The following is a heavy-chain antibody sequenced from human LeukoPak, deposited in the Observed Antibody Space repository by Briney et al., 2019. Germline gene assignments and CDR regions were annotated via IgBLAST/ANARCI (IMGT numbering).Heavy chain of an antibody. J-gene: IGHJ4*02. CDR1: GGSFSGYY. CDR3: ARDLDYFDY. Sequence: SETLSLTCAVYGGSFSGYYWSWIRQPPGKGLEWIGYIYYSGSTNYNPSLKSRVTISVDTSKNQFSLKLSSVTAADTAVYYCARDLDYFDYWGQGTLVTVSS. CDR2: IYYSGST. V-gene: IGHV4-59*12.